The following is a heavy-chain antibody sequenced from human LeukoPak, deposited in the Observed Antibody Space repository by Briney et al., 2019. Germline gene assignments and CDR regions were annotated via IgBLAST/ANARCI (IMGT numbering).Heavy chain of an antibody. D-gene: IGHD3-3*02. J-gene: IGHJ6*02. V-gene: IGHV4-39*01. CDR1: GGSISSSSYY. Sequence: PSETLSLTCTVSGGSISSSSYYWGWIRQPPGKGLEWIGSIYYSGSTYYNPPLKSRVTISVDTSKNQFSLKLSSVTAADTAVYYCARALGDYYYGMDVWGQGTTVTVSS. CDR3: ARALGDYYYGMDV. CDR2: IYYSGST.